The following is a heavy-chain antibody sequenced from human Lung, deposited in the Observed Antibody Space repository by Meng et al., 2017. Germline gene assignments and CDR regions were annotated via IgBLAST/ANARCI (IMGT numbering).Heavy chain of an antibody. CDR1: GYTFIRHG. CDR3: ARDLKPEGIATEYLDY. V-gene: IGHV1-18*01. J-gene: IGHJ4*02. D-gene: IGHD6-13*01. CDR2: ISVHNGNT. Sequence: QVQVVQSGAEVRNPGASVKVSCKTHGYTFIRHGITWVRQAPGQGLEWMGWISVHNGNTNYAEKFQGRVTMTTDTSTNTAYMELRSLTSDDTAVYYCARDLKPEGIATEYLDYWGQGTLVTVSS.